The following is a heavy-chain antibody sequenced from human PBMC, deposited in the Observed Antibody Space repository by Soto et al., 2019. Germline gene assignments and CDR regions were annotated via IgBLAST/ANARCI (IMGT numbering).Heavy chain of an antibody. CDR1: GFTFSSSG. V-gene: IGHV3-33*01. CDR3: AIRMYSTRWYYLGY. CDR2: IWYDGSNK. Sequence: PGGSLRLSCAASGFTFSSSGMHWVRQAPGKGLERVAVIWYDGSNKYYADSVKGRFTISRDTSKNTLYLQMNSLRAEDTVIYFCAIRMYSTRWYYLGYWGQGTLVTVSS. D-gene: IGHD6-13*01. J-gene: IGHJ4*02.